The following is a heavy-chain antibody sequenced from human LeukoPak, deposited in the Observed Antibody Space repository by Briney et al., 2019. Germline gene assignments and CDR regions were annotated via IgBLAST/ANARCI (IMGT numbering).Heavy chain of an antibody. Sequence: PGGSLRLSCSASGFTFSSYEMNWVRQAPGKGLEWVSYISSSGSTIYYADSVKGRFTISRDNAKNSLYLQMNSLRAEDTAVYYCARVANYCSSTSCQYYYYMDVWGKGTTVTISS. D-gene: IGHD2-2*01. CDR3: ARVANYCSSTSCQYYYYMDV. V-gene: IGHV3-48*03. CDR2: ISSSGSTI. CDR1: GFTFSSYE. J-gene: IGHJ6*03.